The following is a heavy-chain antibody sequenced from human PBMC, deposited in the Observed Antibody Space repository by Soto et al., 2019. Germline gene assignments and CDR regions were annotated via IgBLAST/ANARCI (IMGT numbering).Heavy chain of an antibody. V-gene: IGHV4-39*01. CDR1: GGSVSSSGYY. J-gene: IGHJ4*02. CDR3: ARHAAAAALHLFDY. CDR2: IYHSGST. D-gene: IGHD6-13*01. Sequence: SEILSLTCTVSGGSVSSSGYYWGWIRQPPGKGLEWIASIYHSGSTYYNPSLKSRVTISVDTSKNQFSLKLSSVTAADTAVYYCARHAAAAALHLFDYWGQGTQVTVSS.